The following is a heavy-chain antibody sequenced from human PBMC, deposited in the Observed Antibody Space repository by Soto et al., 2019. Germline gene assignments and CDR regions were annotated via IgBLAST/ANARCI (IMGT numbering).Heavy chain of an antibody. CDR3: AKLFSLRYDYIWGSYRN. V-gene: IGHV3-23*01. CDR2: ISGSGGST. CDR1: GFTFSSYA. D-gene: IGHD3-16*02. Sequence: GGSLRLSCAASGFTFSSYAMSWVRQAPGKGLEWVSAISGSGGSTYYADSVKGRFTISRDNSKNTLYLQMNSLRAEDTAVYYCAKLFSLRYDYIWGSYRNWGQGTLVTVSS. J-gene: IGHJ4*02.